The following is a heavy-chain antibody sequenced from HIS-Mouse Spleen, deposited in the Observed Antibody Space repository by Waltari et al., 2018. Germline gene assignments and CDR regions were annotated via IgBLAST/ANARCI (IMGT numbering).Heavy chain of an antibody. D-gene: IGHD6-13*01. CDR2: IDYSGST. CDR1: GGSISSSSYY. J-gene: IGHJ2*01. V-gene: IGHV4-39*07. CDR3: AREIPYSSSWYDWYFDL. Sequence: QLQLQESGPGLVKPSETLSLTCTVSGGSISSSSYYWGWIRQPPGKGLEWIGSIDYSGSTYYNPALKSRGTKSVDTSKNQFSLKLSSVTAADTAVYYCAREIPYSSSWYDWYFDLWGRGTLVTVSS.